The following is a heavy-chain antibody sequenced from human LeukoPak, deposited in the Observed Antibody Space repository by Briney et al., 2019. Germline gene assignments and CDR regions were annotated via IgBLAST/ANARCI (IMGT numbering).Heavy chain of an antibody. CDR2: LNPNSGST. J-gene: IGHJ2*01. CDR1: GYTFTSYY. Sequence: EASVKVSCKASGYTFTSYYMYWVRQAPGQGLEWMGILNPNSGSTSYAQKFQGRVTMTRDTSTSTVYMELSSLRSEDTAVYYCARERTGGGHWHFDLWGRGTLVTVSS. D-gene: IGHD3-16*01. V-gene: IGHV1-46*01. CDR3: ARERTGGGHWHFDL.